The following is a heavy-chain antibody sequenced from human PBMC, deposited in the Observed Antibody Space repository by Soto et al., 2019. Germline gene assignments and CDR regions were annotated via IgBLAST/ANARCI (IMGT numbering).Heavy chain of an antibody. D-gene: IGHD1-26*01. CDR2: IRETGKT. CDR3: AKQQMGVIRALDY. V-gene: IGHV3-23*01. Sequence: EVQILQSGGGLEQPGGSLRLSCAASGFTFSNYAMSWIRQAPGKGLEWVSTIRETGKTYYADSVRGRFATSRDNSENTLYLQMGSLRAEDTAVYYCAKQQMGVIRALDYWGQGTLVTVSS. CDR1: GFTFSNYA. J-gene: IGHJ4*02.